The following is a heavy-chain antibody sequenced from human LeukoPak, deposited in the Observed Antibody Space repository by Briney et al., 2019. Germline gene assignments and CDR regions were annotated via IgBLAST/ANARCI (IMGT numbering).Heavy chain of an antibody. J-gene: IGHJ3*02. CDR2: IKSKTDGGTT. CDR1: GFTFSNAW. Sequence: GGSLRLSCAASGFTFSNAWMSWVRQAPGKVLEWVGRIKSKTDGGTTDYAAPVKGRFTISRDDSKNTLYLQMNSLKTEDTAVYYCARGIVGATHDAFDIWGQGTMVTVSS. D-gene: IGHD1-26*01. CDR3: ARGIVGATHDAFDI. V-gene: IGHV3-15*01.